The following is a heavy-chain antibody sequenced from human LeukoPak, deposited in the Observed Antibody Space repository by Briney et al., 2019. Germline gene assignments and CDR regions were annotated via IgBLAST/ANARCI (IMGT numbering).Heavy chain of an antibody. Sequence: SETLSLTCTVSGYSISSGYDWGWMRQAPGKGLGWLGIISQSGNSYNNPSLKSRVTLSVDTSKNQVSLKLTSVSAADTAVYSCARSEINDYFKYWGPGILVTVST. CDR1: GYSISSGYD. D-gene: IGHD1-14*01. J-gene: IGHJ4*02. V-gene: IGHV4-38-2*02. CDR2: ISQSGNS. CDR3: ARSEINDYFKY.